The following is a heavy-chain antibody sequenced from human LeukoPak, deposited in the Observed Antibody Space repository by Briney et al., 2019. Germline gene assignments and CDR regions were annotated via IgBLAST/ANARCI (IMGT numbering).Heavy chain of an antibody. CDR3: ARGGYDYGYGDY. Sequence: PGGSLRLSCAASGFTFGDHYMDWVRQAPGKGLEWVGRTRNKAHSYTTEYAASVKGRFTIPRDDSKNSLYLQMDSLKTEDTAVYYCARGGYDYGYGDYWGQGTVVTVSS. D-gene: IGHD5-18*01. CDR2: TRNKAHSYTT. J-gene: IGHJ4*02. V-gene: IGHV3-72*01. CDR1: GFTFGDHY.